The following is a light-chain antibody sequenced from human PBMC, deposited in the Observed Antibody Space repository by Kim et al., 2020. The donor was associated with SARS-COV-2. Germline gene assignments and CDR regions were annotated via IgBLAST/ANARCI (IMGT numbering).Light chain of an antibody. J-gene: IGLJ2*01. CDR2: YDS. V-gene: IGLV3-21*04. Sequence: GKTARVSCGGNSIGSKSVHWYQEKSGQAPVVVIYYDSDRPSGIPERFSGSNSGNTATLTISRVEAGDEAVYYCQVWDSSSDHRVVFGGGTQLTVL. CDR1: SIGSKS. CDR3: QVWDSSSDHRVV.